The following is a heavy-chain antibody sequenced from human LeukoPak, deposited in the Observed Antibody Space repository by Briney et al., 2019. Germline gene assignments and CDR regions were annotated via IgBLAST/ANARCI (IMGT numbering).Heavy chain of an antibody. CDR1: GGSISSYY. D-gene: IGHD3-10*01. CDR2: IYYNGAT. J-gene: IGHJ4*02. V-gene: IGHV4-59*04. CDR3: AVEVRESVSLVNGDC. Sequence: SETLSLTCTVSGGSISSYYWGWIRQPPGKGLEWVGTIYYNGATQYNPSLRSRVTMSVDTSRNQFSLKLTSVTAADTAVYYCAVEVRESVSLVNGDCWGQGTLVTVSS.